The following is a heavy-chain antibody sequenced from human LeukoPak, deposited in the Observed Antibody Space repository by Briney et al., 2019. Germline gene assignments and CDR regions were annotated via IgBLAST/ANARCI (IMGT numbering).Heavy chain of an antibody. D-gene: IGHD5-18*01. V-gene: IGHV3-23*01. CDR2: VSYTRVAT. Sequence: GGSLRLSCAASGFTFSTFAVSWVRQAPGKGLEWVSGVSYTRVATYYADCVKGRFTISRDDSENILYLQMYGLRAEDTAVYFCAKAFREFGTSSSYSSFDSWGQGTMVTVSS. CDR3: AKAFREFGTSSSYSSFDS. CDR1: GFTFSTFA. J-gene: IGHJ3*01.